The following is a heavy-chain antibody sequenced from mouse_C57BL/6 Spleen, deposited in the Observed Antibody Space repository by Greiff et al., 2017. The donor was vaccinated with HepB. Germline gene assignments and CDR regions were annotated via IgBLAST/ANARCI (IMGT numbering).Heavy chain of an antibody. CDR3: SITSYGSRDAWFAY. CDR1: GYTFTDYY. V-gene: IGHV1-84*01. D-gene: IGHD1-1*01. Sequence: QVQLQQPGPELVKPGASVKISCKASGYTFTDYYINWVKQRPGQGLEWIGWIYPGSGNTKYNEKFKGKATLTVDTSSSTAYMQLSRLTSEDSEVYVCSITSYGSRDAWFAYWGQGTMVTVSA. J-gene: IGHJ3*01. CDR2: IYPGSGNT.